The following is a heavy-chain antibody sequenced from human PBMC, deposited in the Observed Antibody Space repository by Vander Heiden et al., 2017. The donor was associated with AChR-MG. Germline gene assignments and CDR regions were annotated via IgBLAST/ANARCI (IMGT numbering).Heavy chain of an antibody. J-gene: IGHJ4*02. CDR1: GGSISSYY. CDR2: IYYSGST. Sequence: QVQLQESGPGLLTPSETLSLTCPVPGGSISSYYWSWIRQPPGKGLEWIGYIYYSGSTNYNPSLKSRVTISVDTSKNQFSLKLSSVTAADTAVYYCARESPYDSSGYYYDYWGQGTLVTVSS. D-gene: IGHD3-22*01. CDR3: ARESPYDSSGYYYDY. V-gene: IGHV4-59*01.